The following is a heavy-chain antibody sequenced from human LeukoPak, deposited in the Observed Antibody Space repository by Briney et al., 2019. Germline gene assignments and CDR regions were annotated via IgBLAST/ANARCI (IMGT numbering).Heavy chain of an antibody. Sequence: AGGSLRLSCAASGFTFSSYAMSWVRQAPGKGLEWVSAISGSGGSTYYADSVKGRFTISRDNSKNTLYLQMNSLRAEDTAVYYCARATTVTLKDYFDYWGQGTLVTVSS. V-gene: IGHV3-23*01. CDR1: GFTFSSYA. J-gene: IGHJ4*02. CDR2: ISGSGGST. D-gene: IGHD4-17*01. CDR3: ARATTVTLKDYFDY.